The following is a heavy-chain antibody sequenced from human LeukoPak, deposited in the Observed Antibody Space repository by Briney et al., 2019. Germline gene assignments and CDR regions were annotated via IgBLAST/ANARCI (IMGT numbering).Heavy chain of an antibody. CDR2: ISGSGGST. J-gene: IGHJ4*02. CDR3: AKDLCSGGSCYVADY. D-gene: IGHD2-15*01. Sequence: GGSLRLSCAASGFTFSSYAMSWVRQAPGKGLEWVSAISGSGGSTYYADSVKGPFTISRDNSKNTLYLQMNSLRAEDTAVYYCAKDLCSGGSCYVADYWGQGTLVTVSS. V-gene: IGHV3-23*01. CDR1: GFTFSSYA.